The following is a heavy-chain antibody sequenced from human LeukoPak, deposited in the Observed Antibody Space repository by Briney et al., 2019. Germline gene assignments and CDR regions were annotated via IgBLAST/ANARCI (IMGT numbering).Heavy chain of an antibody. Sequence: QPGGSLRLSCVASGFTFSNYAMTWVRQAPGKGLAWVANIRQDGSAKYYMDSVEGRFTISRDNAKNSLYLQMNSLGAEDTAVYYCARVNPLMAPGAFDIWGQGTMVAVSS. CDR2: IRQDGSAK. CDR3: ARVNPLMAPGAFDI. CDR1: GFTFSNYA. V-gene: IGHV3-7*01. D-gene: IGHD2-8*01. J-gene: IGHJ3*02.